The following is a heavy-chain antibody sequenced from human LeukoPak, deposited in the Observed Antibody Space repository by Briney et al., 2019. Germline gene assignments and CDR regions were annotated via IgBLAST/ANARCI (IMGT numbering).Heavy chain of an antibody. CDR2: INWSGDNT. CDR3: ARDLSSNWNNLAY. V-gene: IGHV3-20*04. D-gene: IGHD1/OR15-1a*01. CDR1: GFTFADYG. Sequence: GGSLRLSCEDSGFTFADYGLSWVRQAPGKGLEWVAGINWSGDNTFYADSVKGRFIISRDNTKKTLYLQMNNLRGEDTATYYCARDLSSNWNNLAYWGQGTLVTVSS. J-gene: IGHJ4*02.